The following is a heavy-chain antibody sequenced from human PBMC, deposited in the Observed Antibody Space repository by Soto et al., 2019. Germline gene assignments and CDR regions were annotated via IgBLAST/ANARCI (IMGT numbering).Heavy chain of an antibody. D-gene: IGHD5-12*01. CDR2: IMPILGTR. Sequence: GASVKVSCKASGGTFSRNAVNWVRQAPGQGLEWMGGIMPILGTRKYAQKFQGRVTITADEFTRTAYMELSSLRSEDTAVYYCARDRVEMATIWRAFDIWGQGTMVTVSS. CDR3: ARDRVEMATIWRAFDI. CDR1: GGTFSRNA. V-gene: IGHV1-69*13. J-gene: IGHJ3*02.